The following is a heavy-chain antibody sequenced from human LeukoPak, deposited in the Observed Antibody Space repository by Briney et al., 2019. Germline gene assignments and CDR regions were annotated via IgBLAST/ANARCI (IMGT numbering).Heavy chain of an antibody. V-gene: IGHV4-34*01. CDR1: GGSFSGYY. J-gene: IGHJ5*02. CDR2: INHSGST. CDR3: ASKYYDFWNGNWFDP. D-gene: IGHD3-3*01. Sequence: SETLSLTCAVYGGSFSGYYWSWIRQPPGKGLEWIGEINHSGSTNYNPSLKSRVTISVDTSKNQFSLKLSSVTAADTAVYYCASKYYDFWNGNWFDPWGQGILVTVSS.